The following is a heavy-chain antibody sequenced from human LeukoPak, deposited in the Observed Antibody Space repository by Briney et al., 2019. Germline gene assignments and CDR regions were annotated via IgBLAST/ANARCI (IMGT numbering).Heavy chain of an antibody. J-gene: IGHJ4*02. CDR3: ARSYLGSSWYFDY. Sequence: GASVKVSCKASGYTFTGYYMHWVRQAPGQGLEWMGWINPNSGGTNYAQKFQGRVTMTRDTSISTAYMELSRLRFDDTAVYYCARSYLGSSWYFDYWGQGTLVTVSS. CDR1: GYTFTGYY. CDR2: INPNSGGT. D-gene: IGHD6-13*01. V-gene: IGHV1-2*02.